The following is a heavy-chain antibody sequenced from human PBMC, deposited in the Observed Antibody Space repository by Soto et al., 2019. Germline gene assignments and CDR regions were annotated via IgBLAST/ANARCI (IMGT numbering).Heavy chain of an antibody. D-gene: IGHD3-10*01. CDR3: VRDSGRGFYFDY. J-gene: IGHJ4*02. CDR1: GITFSDHY. Sequence: PVGSLRLSCAASGITFSDHYMDWVRQAPGKGLEWVGRIRNRPNSYTTQYAASVKGRFAVLRDDSENLVYLQMNDLKTEDTAVYYCVRDSGRGFYFDYWGQGAQVTVSS. V-gene: IGHV3-72*01. CDR2: IRNRPNSYTT.